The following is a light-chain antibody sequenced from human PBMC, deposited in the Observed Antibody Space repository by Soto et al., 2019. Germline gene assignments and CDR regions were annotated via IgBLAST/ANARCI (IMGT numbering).Light chain of an antibody. V-gene: IGLV2-14*03. CDR3: SSYTRSSTL. J-gene: IGLJ2*01. CDR2: DVS. CDR1: SSDVGGYNY. Sequence: QSVLTQPASVSGSPGQSITISCTGASSDVGGYNYVSWYQHHPGKAPKLMIYDVSNRHSGVSNRFSDSKSGNTASLIISGLQAEDEADYYCSSYTRSSTLFGGGTKVTVL.